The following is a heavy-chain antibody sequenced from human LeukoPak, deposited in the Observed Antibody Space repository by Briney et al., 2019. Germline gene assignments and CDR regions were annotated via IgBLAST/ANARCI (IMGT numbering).Heavy chain of an antibody. CDR3: ARDRSSMIVVALFDY. CDR2: IRYDGSNK. D-gene: IGHD3-22*01. V-gene: IGHV3-30*02. Sequence: GGSLRLSCAASGFTFSSYGMHWVRQAPGKGLEWVAFIRYDGSNKYYADSVKGRFTISRDNSKNTLYLQMNSLRAEDTAVYYCARDRSSMIVVALFDYWGQGTLVTVSS. CDR1: GFTFSSYG. J-gene: IGHJ4*02.